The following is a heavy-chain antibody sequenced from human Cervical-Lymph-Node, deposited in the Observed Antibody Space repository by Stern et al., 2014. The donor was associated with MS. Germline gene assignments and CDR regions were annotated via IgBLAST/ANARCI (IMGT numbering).Heavy chain of an antibody. D-gene: IGHD3-16*01. V-gene: IGHV3-9*01. CDR2: INWNSDNI. J-gene: IGHJ6*02. Sequence: EVQLLESGGGLVQPGRSLRLSCAASGFTFDDYAMHWVRQAPGKGLEWVSGINWNSDNIDYADSVKGRFTISRDNARNSLYLQMNSLRSEDTALYYCTKDIRGGHYAMDVWGQGTTVTVSS. CDR3: TKDIRGGHYAMDV. CDR1: GFTFDDYA.